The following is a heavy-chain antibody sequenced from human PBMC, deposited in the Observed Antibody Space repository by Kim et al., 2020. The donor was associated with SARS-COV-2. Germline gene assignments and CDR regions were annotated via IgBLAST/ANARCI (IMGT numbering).Heavy chain of an antibody. CDR3: ASLLNYCSGGSCYYFDY. CDR1: GYSFTSYW. V-gene: IGHV5-10-1*01. CDR2: IDPSDSYT. D-gene: IGHD2-15*01. Sequence: GESLKISCKGSGYSFTSYWISWVRQMPGKGLEWMGRIDPSDSYTNYSPSFQGHVTISADKSISTAYLQWSSLKASDTAMYYCASLLNYCSGGSCYYFDYWGQGTLVTVSS. J-gene: IGHJ4*02.